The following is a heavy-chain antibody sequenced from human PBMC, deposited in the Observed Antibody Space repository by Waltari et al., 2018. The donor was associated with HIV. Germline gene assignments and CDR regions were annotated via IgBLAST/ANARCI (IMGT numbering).Heavy chain of an antibody. J-gene: IGHJ3*02. CDR2: ISWDGGST. D-gene: IGHD4-17*01. CDR1: GFTFDDYT. CDR3: AKDLRYGAFDI. Sequence: EVQLVESGGVVVQPGGSLRLSCAASGFTFDDYTMHWVRQAQGKGLEWVSLISWDGGSTYYADAVKGRFTISRDNSKNSLYLQMNSLRTEDTALYYCAKDLRYGAFDIWGQGTMVTVSS. V-gene: IGHV3-43*01.